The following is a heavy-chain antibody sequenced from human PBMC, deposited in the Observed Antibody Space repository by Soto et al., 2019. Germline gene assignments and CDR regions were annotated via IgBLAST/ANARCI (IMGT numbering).Heavy chain of an antibody. V-gene: IGHV5-51*01. J-gene: IGHJ3*02. Sequence: GESLKISCQDSGDSFSSNWIGWVRQMPGKGLEWMGMIYPGDSDTRYSPSFQGQVTISADRSVTTAYLQWGSLKASDTAMYYCATFIGDAFDIWGQGTMVTVSS. CDR1: GDSFSSNW. CDR3: ATFIGDAFDI. CDR2: IYPGDSDT.